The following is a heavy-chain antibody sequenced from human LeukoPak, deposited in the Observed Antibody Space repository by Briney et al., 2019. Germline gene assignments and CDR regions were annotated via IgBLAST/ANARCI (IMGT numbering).Heavy chain of an antibody. CDR2: IKQDGSEK. V-gene: IGHV3-7*01. Sequence: GGSLRLSCAASGFTFSSYWMSWVRQAPGKGLEWVANIKQDGSEKYYVDSVKGRFTISRDNAKNSLYLQMNSLRAEDTAVYYCARVMGAAAGIYLGYYFDYWGQGTLVTVSS. CDR3: ARVMGAAAGIYLGYYFDY. J-gene: IGHJ4*02. CDR1: GFTFSSYW. D-gene: IGHD6-13*01.